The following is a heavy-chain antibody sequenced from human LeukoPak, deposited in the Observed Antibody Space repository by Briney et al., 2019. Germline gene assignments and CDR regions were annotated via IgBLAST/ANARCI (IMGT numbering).Heavy chain of an antibody. D-gene: IGHD5-18*01. CDR3: ASTSGYSYGYYYYYYGMDV. Sequence: SETLSLTCTVSGGSISSYYWSWIRQPPGKGLEWIGYIYYSGSTNYNPSLKSRVTISVDTSKNQLSLKLSSVTAADTAVYYCASTSGYSYGYYYYYYGMDVWGQGTTVTVSS. V-gene: IGHV4-59*01. CDR2: IYYSGST. CDR1: GGSISSYY. J-gene: IGHJ6*02.